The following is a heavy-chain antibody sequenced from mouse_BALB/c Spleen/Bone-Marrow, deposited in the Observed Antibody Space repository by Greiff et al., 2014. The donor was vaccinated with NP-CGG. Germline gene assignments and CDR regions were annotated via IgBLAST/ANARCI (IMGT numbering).Heavy chain of an antibody. V-gene: IGHV1-52*01. CDR3: ARGRDYDVFAY. D-gene: IGHD2-4*01. CDR2: IDPYDSET. J-gene: IGHJ3*01. CDR1: GYTFTSYW. Sequence: VQLQESGAELVRPGASVKLSCKASGYTFTSYWMNWVKQRPEQGLEWIGRIDPYDSETHYNQKFKDKAILTADKSSSTAYMQLSSLTSEDSAVYYCARGRDYDVFAYWGQGTLVTVSA.